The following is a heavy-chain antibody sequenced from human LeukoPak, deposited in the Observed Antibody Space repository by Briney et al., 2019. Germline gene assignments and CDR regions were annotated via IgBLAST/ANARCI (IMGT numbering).Heavy chain of an antibody. CDR3: VRSSTYHLFDD. CDR1: GGSISSYY. Sequence: PSETLSLTCTVSGGSISSYYRSWIRQPPGKGLEWIGYMYYSGSTNYNPSLKSRVTISVDMSKNQFSLKLSSVTAADTAVYYCVRSSTYHLFDDWGQGTLVTVSS. J-gene: IGHJ4*02. V-gene: IGHV4-59*08. D-gene: IGHD2-15*01. CDR2: MYYSGST.